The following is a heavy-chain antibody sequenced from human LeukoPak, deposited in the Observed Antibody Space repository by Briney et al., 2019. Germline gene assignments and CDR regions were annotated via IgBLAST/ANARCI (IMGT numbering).Heavy chain of an antibody. CDR2: IYHSENT. V-gene: IGHV4-38-2*02. D-gene: IGHD3-10*01. CDR1: GYSISSGYY. CDR3: ARRTWFGRRDIDY. Sequence: SETLSRTCTVSGYSISSGYYWGWIRQPPGKGLEWIGSIYHSENTNYNPSLKRRVIISVDTSKNQFSLKLSSVIAADTAVYYCARRTWFGRRDIDYWGQGTLVTVSS. J-gene: IGHJ4*02.